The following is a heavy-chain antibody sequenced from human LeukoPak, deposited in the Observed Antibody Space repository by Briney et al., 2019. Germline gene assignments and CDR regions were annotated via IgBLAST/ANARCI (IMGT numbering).Heavy chain of an antibody. V-gene: IGHV4-59*08. J-gene: IGHJ5*02. D-gene: IGHD6-13*01. CDR2: IYYSGST. Sequence: SETLSLTCTVSGGSISSYYWSWIRQPPGKGLEWIGYIYYSGSTNYNPSLKSRVTISVDTSKNQFSLKLSSVTAADTAVYYCARIRAAAGTDWFDPWGQGTLVTVSS. CDR1: GGSISSYY. CDR3: ARIRAAAGTDWFDP.